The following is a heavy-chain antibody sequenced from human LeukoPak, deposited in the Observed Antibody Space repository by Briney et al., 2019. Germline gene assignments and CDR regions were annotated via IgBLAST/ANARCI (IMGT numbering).Heavy chain of an antibody. J-gene: IGHJ4*02. D-gene: IGHD2-15*01. CDR3: AKDVGYCSGGHCYPIY. CDR2: ISYDGSYQ. Sequence: GGSLRLSCAASGFTFSSYAMHWVRQAPGKGLEWVAAISYDGSYQYYADSVKGRFIISRDNSKNTLYLQMNGLRAEDTAVYHCAKDVGYCSGGHCYPIYWGQGTLVTVSS. CDR1: GFTFSSYA. V-gene: IGHV3-30*18.